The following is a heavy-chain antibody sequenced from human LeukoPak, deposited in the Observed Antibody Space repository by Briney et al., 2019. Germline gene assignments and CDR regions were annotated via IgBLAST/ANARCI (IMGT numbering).Heavy chain of an antibody. D-gene: IGHD1-7*01. CDR2: NHYSGST. CDR3: ARQREKGHPTTLDY. V-gene: IGHV4-39*01. J-gene: IGHJ4*02. Sequence: PSETLSLTCTVSGGSISSSSYYWGWIRQPPGMGLEWIGRNHYSGSTYYNPSLKSRVTISVDTSKNQFSLKLSSVAAADTAVYYCARQREKGHPTTLDYWGQGTLVTVSS. CDR1: GGSISSSSYY.